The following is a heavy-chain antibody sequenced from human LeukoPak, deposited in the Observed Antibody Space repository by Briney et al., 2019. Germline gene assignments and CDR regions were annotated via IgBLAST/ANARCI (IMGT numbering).Heavy chain of an antibody. Sequence: PGRSLRLSCAASGFTFSSYGMHWVRQAPGKGLEWVAVTWYDGSNKYYADSVKGRFTISRDNSKNTLYLQMNSLRAEDTAVYYCARDGDYGDYHYWGQGTLVTVSS. D-gene: IGHD4-17*01. CDR2: TWYDGSNK. V-gene: IGHV3-33*01. CDR1: GFTFSSYG. CDR3: ARDGDYGDYHY. J-gene: IGHJ4*02.